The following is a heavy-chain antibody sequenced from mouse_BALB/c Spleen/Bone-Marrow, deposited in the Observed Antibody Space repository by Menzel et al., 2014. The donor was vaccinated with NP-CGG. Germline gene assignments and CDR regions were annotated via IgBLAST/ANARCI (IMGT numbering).Heavy chain of an antibody. D-gene: IGHD2-3*01. Sequence: VQLQQSGAEPVKPGASVKLSCTASGFNIKDTYMHWVKQRPEQGLEWIGRIDPANGKTKYDPKFQGKATITADTSSNTAYLQLSSLTSEDTAVYYCARAHGYYVGYYFDNWGQGTTLTVSS. CDR2: IDPANGKT. CDR1: GFNIKDTY. V-gene: IGHV14-3*02. CDR3: ARAHGYYVGYYFDN. J-gene: IGHJ2*01.